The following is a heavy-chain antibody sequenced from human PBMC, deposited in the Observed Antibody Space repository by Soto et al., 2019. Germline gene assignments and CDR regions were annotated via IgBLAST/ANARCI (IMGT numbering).Heavy chain of an antibody. J-gene: IGHJ4*02. D-gene: IGHD3-10*01. Sequence: QVQLVQSGAEMKKPRSSVKVSCQSSGGTFNTYAMNWVRQAPGQGPEWMGDISPMFGAANYAPTFQGRVTITADESTGTSYMQLSSLTSEDTALYFCAREVQVHTPAFVYWGQGTLVTVSS. CDR2: ISPMFGAA. V-gene: IGHV1-69*19. CDR1: GGTFNTYA. CDR3: AREVQVHTPAFVY.